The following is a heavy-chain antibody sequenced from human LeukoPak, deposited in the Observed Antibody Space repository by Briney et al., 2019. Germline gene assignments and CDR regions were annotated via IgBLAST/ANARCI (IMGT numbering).Heavy chain of an antibody. V-gene: IGHV4-59*02. D-gene: IGHD3-16*01. CDR3: ARDRVTSPWGSWYFDL. Sequence: SETLSLTCTVSGGSVNYYFWSWIRQPPGKGLEWIGYIHYSGRTDYNPSLKSRVTISIDTSKNQFSLKLSSVTAADTAVYYCARDRVTSPWGSWYFDLWGRGTLVTVSS. CDR2: IHYSGRT. J-gene: IGHJ2*01. CDR1: GGSVNYYF.